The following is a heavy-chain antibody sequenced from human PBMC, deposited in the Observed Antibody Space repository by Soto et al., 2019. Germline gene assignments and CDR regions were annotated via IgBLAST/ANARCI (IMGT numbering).Heavy chain of an antibody. V-gene: IGHV1-3*01. Sequence: ASVNVSCKASGYTFTSYVIPWVRQAPGQRLEWMGWINAGNGNTKYSQKFQGRVTITREKSASKAYMELSSLRSEDTAVYYCAREGWIYYFEYWGEGTPVIVSA. CDR1: GYTFTSYV. D-gene: IGHD2-2*03. J-gene: IGHJ4*02. CDR3: AREGWIYYFEY. CDR2: INAGNGNT.